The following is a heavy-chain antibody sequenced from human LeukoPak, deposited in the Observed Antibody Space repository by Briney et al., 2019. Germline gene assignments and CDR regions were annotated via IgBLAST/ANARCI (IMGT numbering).Heavy chain of an antibody. Sequence: GGSMRLSCAASGFTFSRYSMNWVGQAPGKGLEWVSFIGGSSSSIYYADSVKGRLTISRDNANNSLYLQMNRLRAEDTAIYYCAREELESFDYWGQGTLVTVSS. J-gene: IGHJ4*02. CDR3: AREELESFDY. V-gene: IGHV3-21*01. CDR2: IGGSSSSI. D-gene: IGHD1-1*01. CDR1: GFTFSRYS.